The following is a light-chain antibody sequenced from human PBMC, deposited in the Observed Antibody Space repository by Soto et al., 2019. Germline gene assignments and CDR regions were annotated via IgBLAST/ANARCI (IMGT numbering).Light chain of an antibody. CDR2: DAS. CDR1: QSVSSH. J-gene: IGKJ4*01. V-gene: IGKV3-11*01. CDR3: QQRAGWPPT. Sequence: EIVVTHSPATLSLSPWEIATLSCRASQSVSSHLAWYQQKPGQAPRLLIDDASNRATGIPARFSGSGSGTDFTLTISSLEPEDFAVYYCQQRAGWPPTFGGGTKVDIK.